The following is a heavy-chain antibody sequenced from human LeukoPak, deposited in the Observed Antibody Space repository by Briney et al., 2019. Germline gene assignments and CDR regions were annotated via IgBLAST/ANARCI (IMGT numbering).Heavy chain of an antibody. J-gene: IGHJ4*02. Sequence: GGSLRLSCAASGFTFSSYAMSWVRQAPGKGLEWVSAISGSGGSTYYADSVKGRFTISRDNSKNTLYVQMNSLRAEDTAVYYCARDHRAVAGSSSPTFDYWGQGTLVTVSS. CDR2: ISGSGGST. CDR3: ARDHRAVAGSSSPTFDY. CDR1: GFTFSSYA. V-gene: IGHV3-23*01. D-gene: IGHD6-19*01.